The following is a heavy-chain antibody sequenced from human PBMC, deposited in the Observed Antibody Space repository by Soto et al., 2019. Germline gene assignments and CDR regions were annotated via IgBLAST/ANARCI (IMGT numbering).Heavy chain of an antibody. D-gene: IGHD3-3*01. CDR1: GYNFAGYW. CDR2: IYPSDSDT. Sequence: PGESLKISCKGSGYNFAGYWIALVLQMPGKGLELMGIIYPSDSDTRYRPSFQGQVTISADKSISSAYLQWSSLRASDTAMYYCARGGVSTRTFDYWGQGTPVTVSS. J-gene: IGHJ4*02. V-gene: IGHV5-51*01. CDR3: ARGGVSTRTFDY.